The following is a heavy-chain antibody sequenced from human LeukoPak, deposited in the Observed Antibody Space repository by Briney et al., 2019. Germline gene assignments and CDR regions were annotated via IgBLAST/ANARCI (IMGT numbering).Heavy chain of an antibody. CDR2: IRYDGSNK. J-gene: IGHJ4*02. V-gene: IGHV3-30*02. CDR3: AKDLIPTMIVVGAHDY. D-gene: IGHD3-22*01. CDR1: GFIFDDYA. Sequence: GGSLRLSCAASGFIFDDYALSWVRQAPGKGLEWVAFIRYDGSNKYYADSVKGRFTISRDNSKNTLYLQMNSLRAEDTAVYYCAKDLIPTMIVVGAHDYWGQGTLVTVSS.